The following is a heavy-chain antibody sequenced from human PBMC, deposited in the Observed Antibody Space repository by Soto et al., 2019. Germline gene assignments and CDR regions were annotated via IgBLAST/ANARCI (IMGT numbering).Heavy chain of an antibody. CDR1: GFSIQTSYF. CDR2: ISHSGRA. V-gene: IGHV4-38-2*01. J-gene: IGHJ4*02. Sequence: SETLSLTCGVSGFSIQTSYFWGWIRQPPGKGLGWIGMISHSGRAISHPSFSRRATISLDTTNNAFSLTLKSVTAADTAVYYCARGRSFRLVGVPFDSWGQGTLVTVSS. D-gene: IGHD3-16*02. CDR3: ARGRSFRLVGVPFDS.